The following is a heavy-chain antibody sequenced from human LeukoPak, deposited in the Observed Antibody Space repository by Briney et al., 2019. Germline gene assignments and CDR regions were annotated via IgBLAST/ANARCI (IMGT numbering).Heavy chain of an antibody. V-gene: IGHV3-21*01. Sequence: GGSLRLACAASGFTFSIYSMNWVRQAPGKGLEWVSSISTSSTYIDYADSVKGRFTISRDNAKSSLDLQLNSLRAEDTAVYYCARDSRASGWIWGDAFDIWGQGTMVTVSS. CDR3: ARDSRASGWIWGDAFDI. CDR2: ISTSSTYI. D-gene: IGHD6-19*01. J-gene: IGHJ3*02. CDR1: GFTFSIYS.